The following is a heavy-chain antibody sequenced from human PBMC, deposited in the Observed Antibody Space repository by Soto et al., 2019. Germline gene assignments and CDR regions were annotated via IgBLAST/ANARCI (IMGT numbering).Heavy chain of an antibody. J-gene: IGHJ4*02. CDR1: GGLFSSYP. V-gene: IGHV1-69*01. Sequence: QEQLVQSGAEVKKPGSSVKVSCKASGGLFSSYPISWVRQVPGQGLEWMGGIIPVFQTAYYTQRFQGRVTITADESTTTADMELSSLRSEDTAIYYCARGGSGYTWFNEFWGQGTLVTVSS. D-gene: IGHD3-22*01. CDR3: ARGGSGYTWFNEF. CDR2: IIPVFQTA.